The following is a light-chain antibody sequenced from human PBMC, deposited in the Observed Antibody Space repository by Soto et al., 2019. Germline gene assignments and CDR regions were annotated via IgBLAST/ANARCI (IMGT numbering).Light chain of an antibody. V-gene: IGKV3-15*01. Sequence: EIVMTQSPVTLSVSPGERATLSCTASQSVNNNVAWYQQKPGHTPRLLIYSASIGATGTPARFSGSGSGSDFTLTISSLQSEDFAVYYCQQYGSSPPYTFGQGTKLEIK. CDR1: QSVNNN. J-gene: IGKJ2*01. CDR2: SAS. CDR3: QQYGSSPPYT.